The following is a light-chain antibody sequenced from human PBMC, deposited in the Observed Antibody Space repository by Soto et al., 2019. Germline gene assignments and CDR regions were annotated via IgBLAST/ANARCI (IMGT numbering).Light chain of an antibody. V-gene: IGKV1-8*01. CDR2: AAS. CDR1: QGISSY. Sequence: AIRMTQSPSSFSASTGDRVTITCRASQGISSYLAWYQQKPGKAPKLLIYAASTLQSGVPSRFSGSGSGTDFTLTISSLQPEDSAVYYCQQHDKWPRTFGQGTKVDIK. CDR3: QQHDKWPRT. J-gene: IGKJ1*01.